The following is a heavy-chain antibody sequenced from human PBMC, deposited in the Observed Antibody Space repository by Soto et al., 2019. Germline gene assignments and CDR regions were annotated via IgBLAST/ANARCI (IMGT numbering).Heavy chain of an antibody. D-gene: IGHD5-18*01. CDR3: ARDHLGGCSYGYWFDP. V-gene: IGHV1-18*01. CDR1: GYTFTSYG. J-gene: IGHJ5*02. Sequence: ASVKVSCKASGYTFTSYGISWVRQAPGQGLEWMGWISAYNGNTNYAQKLQGRVTMTTDTSTSTAYMELRSLRSDDTAVYYCARDHLGGCSYGYWFDPWGQGTLVTVSS. CDR2: ISAYNGNT.